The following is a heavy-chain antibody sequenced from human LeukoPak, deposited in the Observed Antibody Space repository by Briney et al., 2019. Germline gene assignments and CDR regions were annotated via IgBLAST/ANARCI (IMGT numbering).Heavy chain of an antibody. Sequence: PSETLSLTCTVSGGSISSYYWSWIRQPPGKGLEWIGYIYYSGSTNYNPSLKSRVTISVDTSKNQFSLKLSSVTAADTAVYYCARVYYDSSGYYSSRGAFDIWGQGTMVTVSS. CDR2: IYYSGST. V-gene: IGHV4-59*01. CDR3: ARVYYDSSGYYSSRGAFDI. D-gene: IGHD3-22*01. CDR1: GGSISSYY. J-gene: IGHJ3*02.